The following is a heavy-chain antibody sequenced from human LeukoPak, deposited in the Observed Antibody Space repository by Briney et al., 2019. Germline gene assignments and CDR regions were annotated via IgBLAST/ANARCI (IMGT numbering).Heavy chain of an antibody. Sequence: SETLSLTCTVSGGSINSYYWSWIRQPPGKGLQWIGCIHYSGSTNYNPSLKSRVTISVDTSKNQFSLKLSSVTAADTAVYYCARRGGDMPARGFMDVWGKGTTVTVSS. CDR1: GGSINSYY. D-gene: IGHD3-16*01. CDR3: ARRGGDMPARGFMDV. V-gene: IGHV4-59*01. CDR2: IHYSGST. J-gene: IGHJ6*03.